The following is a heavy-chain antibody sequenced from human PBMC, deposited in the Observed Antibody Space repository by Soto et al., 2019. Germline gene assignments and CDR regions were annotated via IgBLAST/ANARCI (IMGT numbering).Heavy chain of an antibody. D-gene: IGHD3-10*01. CDR2: INSDGSTT. J-gene: IGHJ4*02. CDR1: GLTFSSCC. Sequence: EVQLVESGGGLVQPGGSLRLSCAASGLTFSSCCMHWVRQAPGKGLVWVSRINSDGSTTSYTDSVKGRFTISRDNAKNMLYLQMKSLRAEDTAVYYCARGGYGSGSYHFDYWGQGTLVTVSS. CDR3: ARGGYGSGSYHFDY. V-gene: IGHV3-74*01.